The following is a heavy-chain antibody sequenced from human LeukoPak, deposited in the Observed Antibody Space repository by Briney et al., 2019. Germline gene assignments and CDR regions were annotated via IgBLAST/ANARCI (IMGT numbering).Heavy chain of an antibody. CDR2: IIPIFGTA. CDR1: GGTFSSYA. Sequence: SVKVSCKASGGTFSSYAISWVRQAPGQGLEWMGGIIPIFGTANYAQKFQGKVTMARDTSISTVYMELNSLTSEDTAVYYCARGQGSSAEGYWGQGTLVTVSS. V-gene: IGHV1-69*05. CDR3: ARGQGSSAEGY. D-gene: IGHD6-13*01. J-gene: IGHJ4*02.